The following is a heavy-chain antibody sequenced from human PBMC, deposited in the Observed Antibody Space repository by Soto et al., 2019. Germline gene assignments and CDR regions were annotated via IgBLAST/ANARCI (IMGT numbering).Heavy chain of an antibody. V-gene: IGHV3-48*01. CDR3: ARTGYCSGGSCPYYYYYYMDV. D-gene: IGHD2-15*01. J-gene: IGHJ6*03. Sequence: GGSLRLSCVVSGFTFNSYSMDWVRQAPGKGLEWVSYITSGSSTIHYADSVKGRFTISRDNAKNSVFLQMNSLRAEDTAVYYCARTGYCSGGSCPYYYYYYMDVWGKGTTVTVSS. CDR2: ITSGSSTI. CDR1: GFTFNSYS.